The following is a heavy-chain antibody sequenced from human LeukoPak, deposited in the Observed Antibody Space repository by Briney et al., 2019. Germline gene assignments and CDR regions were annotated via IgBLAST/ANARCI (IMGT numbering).Heavy chain of an antibody. CDR3: ARTYYDFWSGYSKYYFDY. CDR2: ISAYNGNT. CDR1: GYTFTSYG. J-gene: IGHJ4*02. V-gene: IGHV1-18*01. Sequence: ASVKVSCKASGYTFTSYGISWVRQAPGQGLEWMGWISAYNGNTNHAQELQGRVTMTTDTSTSTAYMELRSLRSDDTAVYYCARTYYDFWSGYSKYYFDYWGQGTLVTVSS. D-gene: IGHD3-3*01.